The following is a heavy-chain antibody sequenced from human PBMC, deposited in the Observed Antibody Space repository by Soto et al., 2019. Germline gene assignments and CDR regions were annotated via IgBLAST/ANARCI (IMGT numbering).Heavy chain of an antibody. J-gene: IGHJ4*02. V-gene: IGHV4-61*01. Sequence: ETLSLTCTVSGGSLSGGTNYWSWVRQSPGKEMEWIGYIYDRGSTKYNPSLKSRVTISQDTSSNQFSLKLSSVTAADTAVYYCARSLYYYDSSGYYAYYFDYWGQGTLVTVSS. CDR1: GGSLSGGTNY. CDR3: ARSLYYYDSSGYYAYYFDY. D-gene: IGHD3-22*01. CDR2: IYDRGST.